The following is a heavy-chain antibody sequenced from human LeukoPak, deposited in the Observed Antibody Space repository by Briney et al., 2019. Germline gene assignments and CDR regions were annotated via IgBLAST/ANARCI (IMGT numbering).Heavy chain of an antibody. CDR3: ARVKDSSGWYVYFDY. Sequence: PGGSLRLSCAASGFTFSSYSMNWDRQAPGKGLEWVSFISSSSSTIYYADSVKGRFTISRDNAKNSLYLQMNSLRAEDTAVYYCARVKDSSGWYVYFDYWGQGTLVTVSS. V-gene: IGHV3-48*01. CDR1: GFTFSSYS. J-gene: IGHJ4*02. CDR2: ISSSSSTI. D-gene: IGHD6-19*01.